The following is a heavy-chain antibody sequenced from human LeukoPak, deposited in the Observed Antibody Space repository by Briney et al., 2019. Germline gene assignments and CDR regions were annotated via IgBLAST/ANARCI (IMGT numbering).Heavy chain of an antibody. D-gene: IGHD2-2*01. CDR1: GFTFSSYS. V-gene: IGHV3-21*01. J-gene: IGHJ4*02. CDR3: ARINYHCSSTSCSNY. Sequence: KTGGSLRLSCAASGFTFSSYSMNWVRQAPGKGLEWVSSISSSSSYIYYADSVKGRFTISRDNAKNSLYLQMNSLRAEDTAVYYCARINYHCSSTSCSNYWGQGTLVTVSS. CDR2: ISSSSSYI.